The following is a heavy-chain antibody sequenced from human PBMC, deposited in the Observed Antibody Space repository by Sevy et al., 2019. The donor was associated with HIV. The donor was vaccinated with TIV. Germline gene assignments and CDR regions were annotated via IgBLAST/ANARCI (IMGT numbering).Heavy chain of an antibody. CDR2: IKSKTDGGTT. V-gene: IGHV3-15*01. D-gene: IGHD6-13*01. J-gene: IGHJ4*02. CDR3: TTEIAAAGIDY. Sequence: GGSLRLSCAASVFTFSNAWMSWVRQAPGKGLEWVGRIKSKTDGGTTDYAAPVKGRFTISRDDSKNTLYLQMNSLKTEDTAVYYCTTEIAAAGIDYWGQGTLVTVSS. CDR1: VFTFSNAW.